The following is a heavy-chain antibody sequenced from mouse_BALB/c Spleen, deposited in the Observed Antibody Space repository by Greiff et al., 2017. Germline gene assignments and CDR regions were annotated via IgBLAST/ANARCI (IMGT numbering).Heavy chain of an antibody. CDR3: ARYGNYGVDD. Sequence: VKLMESGAELARPGASVKLSCKASGYTFTSYWMQWVKQRPGQGLEWIGAIYPGDGDTRYTQKFKGKATLTADKSSSTAYMQLSSLASEDSAVYYCARYGNYGVDDWGQGTSVTVSS. V-gene: IGHV1-87*01. J-gene: IGHJ4*01. D-gene: IGHD2-1*01. CDR2: IYPGDGDT. CDR1: GYTFTSYW.